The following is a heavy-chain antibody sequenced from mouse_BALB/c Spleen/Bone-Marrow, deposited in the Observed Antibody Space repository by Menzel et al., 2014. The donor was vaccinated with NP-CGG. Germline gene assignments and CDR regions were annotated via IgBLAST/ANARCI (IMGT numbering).Heavy chain of an antibody. CDR1: GYTFTSYW. V-gene: IGHV1S81*02. CDR2: INPSNGRT. J-gene: IGHJ1*01. D-gene: IGHD2-1*01. Sequence: VHLVESGAELVKPGASVKLSCKASGYTFTSYWMHWVKQRPGQGLEWIGEINPSNGRTNYSEKFKSKATLTVDKSSSTAYMQLSSLTSEDSAVYYCTRSYYGNYFDVWGAGTTVTVSS. CDR3: TRSYYGNYFDV.